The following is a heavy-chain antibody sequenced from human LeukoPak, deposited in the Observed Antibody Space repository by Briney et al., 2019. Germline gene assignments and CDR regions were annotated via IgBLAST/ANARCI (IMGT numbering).Heavy chain of an antibody. J-gene: IGHJ3*02. CDR1: GGSISSYY. V-gene: IGHV4-59*01. CDR2: IYYSGST. CDR3: ARADSSGYYLAFDI. Sequence: SETLSLTCTVSGGSISSYYWSRIRQPPGKGLEWIGYIYYSGSTNYNPSLKSRVTISVDTSKNQFSLKLSSVTAADTAVYYCARADSSGYYLAFDIWGQGTMVTVSS. D-gene: IGHD3-22*01.